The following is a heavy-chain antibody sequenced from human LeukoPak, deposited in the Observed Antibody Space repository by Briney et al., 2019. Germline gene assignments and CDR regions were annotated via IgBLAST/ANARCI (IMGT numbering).Heavy chain of an antibody. V-gene: IGHV1-46*01. J-gene: IGHJ4*02. CDR2: INPSGGST. CDR1: GYTFTSYY. CDR3: ARQGYSGHSQGAADY. Sequence: EASVKVSCKASGYTFTSYYMHWVRQAPGQGLEWMGIINPSGGSTSYAQKFQGRVTMTRDMSTSTVYMELRSLRSDDTAVYYCARQGYSGHSQGAADYWGQGTLVTVSS. D-gene: IGHD4-23*01.